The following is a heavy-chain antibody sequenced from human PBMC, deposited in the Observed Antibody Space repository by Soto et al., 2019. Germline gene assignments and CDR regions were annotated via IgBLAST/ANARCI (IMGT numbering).Heavy chain of an antibody. CDR3: AKDPKQWLSYFDY. Sequence: GGSLRLSCAASGFTFSSYAMSWVRQAPGKGLEWVSAISDSGGSTYYADSVKGRVTISRDNSKNTLYLQMNSLRAEDTAVYYCAKDPKQWLSYFDYWGQGTLVTVSS. D-gene: IGHD6-19*01. CDR2: ISDSGGST. CDR1: GFTFSSYA. V-gene: IGHV3-23*01. J-gene: IGHJ4*02.